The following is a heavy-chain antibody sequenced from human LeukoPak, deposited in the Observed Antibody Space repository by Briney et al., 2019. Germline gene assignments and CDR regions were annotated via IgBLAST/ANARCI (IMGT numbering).Heavy chain of an antibody. D-gene: IGHD2-15*01. Sequence: GESLKISCKGSGYSFTSYWIGWVRQMPGKGLEWMGIIYPGDSDTRYSPSFQGQVTISADKSISTAYLQWSSLKASDTAMYYCARLGGYCSGGSCSLYFDYWGQGTLVTASS. V-gene: IGHV5-51*01. CDR2: IYPGDSDT. CDR3: ARLGGYCSGGSCSLYFDY. J-gene: IGHJ4*02. CDR1: GYSFTSYW.